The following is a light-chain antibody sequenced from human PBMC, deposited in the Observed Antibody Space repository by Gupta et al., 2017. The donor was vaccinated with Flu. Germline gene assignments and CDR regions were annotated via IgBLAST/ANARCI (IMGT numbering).Light chain of an antibody. Sequence: QTARITCGGNNIETKRVHWYKQRPGQAPVRVIYDDSDRPSGIPERYSNSKAGNTATLTISRVGAGDEADYYCQVWDSTGDHPFVFGTGTKVTVL. CDR3: QVWDSTGDHPFV. CDR2: DDS. CDR1: NIETKR. J-gene: IGLJ1*01. V-gene: IGLV3-21*02.